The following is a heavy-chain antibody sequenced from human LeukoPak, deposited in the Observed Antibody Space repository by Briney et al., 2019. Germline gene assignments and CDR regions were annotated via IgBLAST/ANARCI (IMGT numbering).Heavy chain of an antibody. Sequence: ASVNVSCKASGYTFTSYGISWVRQAPGQGLEWMGWISAYNGNTNYAQKLQGRVTMTTDTSTSTAYMELRSLRSDDTAVYYCARAPEGTPTSWFDPWGQGTLVTVSS. J-gene: IGHJ5*02. V-gene: IGHV1-18*01. D-gene: IGHD1-7*01. CDR1: GYTFTSYG. CDR2: ISAYNGNT. CDR3: ARAPEGTPTSWFDP.